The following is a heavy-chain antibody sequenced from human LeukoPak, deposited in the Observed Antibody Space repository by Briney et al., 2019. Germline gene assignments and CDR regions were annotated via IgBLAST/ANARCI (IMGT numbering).Heavy chain of an antibody. D-gene: IGHD1/OR15-1a*01. CDR3: AKVYSWNNVFDP. CDR2: IYTDGST. V-gene: IGHV4-4*07. J-gene: IGHJ5*02. CDR1: GGSIIRYY. Sequence: SETLSLTCTGSGGSIIRYYRTWIRQPAGKGLEGIARIYTDGSTDYNPSLTSRVTMSIDTSKTQFSLKLSSVTAAGTAVYYCAKVYSWNNVFDPWGQGTLVTVSS.